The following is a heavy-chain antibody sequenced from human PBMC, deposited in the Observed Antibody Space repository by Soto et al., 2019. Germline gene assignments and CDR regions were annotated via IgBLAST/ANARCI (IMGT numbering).Heavy chain of an antibody. Sequence: SGGSISSSSYYWGWIRQPPGKGLEWIGSIYYSGSTYYNPSLKSRVTISVDTSKNQFSLKLSSVTAADTAVYYCARLPVDAFDIWGQGTMVTVSS. CDR1: GGSISSSSYY. CDR3: ARLPVDAFDI. D-gene: IGHD4-4*01. V-gene: IGHV4-39*01. J-gene: IGHJ3*02. CDR2: IYYSGST.